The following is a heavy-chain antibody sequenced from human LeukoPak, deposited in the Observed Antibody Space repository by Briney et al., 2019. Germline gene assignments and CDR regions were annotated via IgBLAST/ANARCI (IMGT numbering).Heavy chain of an antibody. CDR2: IKVSGSGT. J-gene: IGHJ4*02. CDR3: AREGYSGYEIMTTVTTFSFGIDY. V-gene: IGHV1-46*01. CDR1: GYTFTSSY. D-gene: IGHD5-12*01. Sequence: ASVKVSCKASGYTFTSSYMHWVRQAPGQGCEWMGIIKVSGSGTNYAQKFQGRVTITADESTSTAYMELSSLRSEDTAVYYCAREGYSGYEIMTTVTTFSFGIDYWGQGTLVTVSS.